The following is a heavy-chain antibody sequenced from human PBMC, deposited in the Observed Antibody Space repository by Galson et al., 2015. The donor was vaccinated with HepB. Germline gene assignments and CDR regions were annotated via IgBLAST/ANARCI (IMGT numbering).Heavy chain of an antibody. V-gene: IGHV6-1*01. CDR1: GDSVSSNSAA. Sequence: CAISGDSVSSNSAAWNWIRQSPSRGLEWLGRTYYRSKWFNDYAVSMKSRIIINSDTSKNQFSLQVNSVTPEDTAVYYCARETYTRNWFDPWGQGTLVTVSS. CDR3: ARETYTRNWFDP. J-gene: IGHJ5*02. D-gene: IGHD1-1*01. CDR2: TYYRSKWFN.